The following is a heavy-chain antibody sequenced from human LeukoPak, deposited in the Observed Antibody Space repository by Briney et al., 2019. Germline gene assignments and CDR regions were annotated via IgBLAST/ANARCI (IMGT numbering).Heavy chain of an antibody. J-gene: IGHJ4*02. CDR1: GGTFSSYA. Sequence: SVKVSCKASGGTFSSYAISWVRQAPGQGLEWMGGIIPIFGTANYAQKFQGRVTITADESTSTAYMELRSLRSDDTAVYYCARRQFITSDFDYWGQGTLVTVSS. D-gene: IGHD3-10*01. CDR2: IIPIFGTA. CDR3: ARRQFITSDFDY. V-gene: IGHV1-69*13.